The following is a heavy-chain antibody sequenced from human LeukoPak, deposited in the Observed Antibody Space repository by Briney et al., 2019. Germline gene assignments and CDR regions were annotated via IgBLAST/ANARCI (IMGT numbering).Heavy chain of an antibody. D-gene: IGHD6-13*01. CDR3: ARLFVDSSSSY. J-gene: IGHJ4*02. CDR2: IYYSGST. CDR1: GGSISSSSYY. Sequence: SETLSLTCTVSGGSISSSSYYWGWIRQPPGKGLEWIGSIYYSGSTYYNPSLKSRVTISVDTSKNQFSLKLSSVTAADTAVYYCARLFVDSSSSYWGQGTLVTVSS. V-gene: IGHV4-39*01.